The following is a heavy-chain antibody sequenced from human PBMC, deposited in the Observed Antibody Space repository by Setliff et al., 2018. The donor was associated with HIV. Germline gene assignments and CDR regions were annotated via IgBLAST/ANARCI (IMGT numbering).Heavy chain of an antibody. Sequence: PSETLSLTCAVSGYSISSGYYWGWIRQPPGKGLEWIGTIYHSGSTYYNPSLKSRVTISVDTSKNQFYLKLNSVTAADTAVYYCARVRVYDFDSSGYPLKWFDPWGQGTLVTVSS. D-gene: IGHD3-22*01. CDR1: GYSISSGYY. V-gene: IGHV4-38-2*01. CDR3: ARVRVYDFDSSGYPLKWFDP. J-gene: IGHJ5*02. CDR2: IYHSGST.